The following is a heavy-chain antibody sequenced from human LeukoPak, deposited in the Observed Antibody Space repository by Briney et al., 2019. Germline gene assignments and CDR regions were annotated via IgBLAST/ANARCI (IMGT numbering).Heavy chain of an antibody. V-gene: IGHV3-23*01. J-gene: IGHJ4*02. CDR3: AKSAVTTQYFDY. CDR1: GFTFGDYA. D-gene: IGHD4-11*01. Sequence: GGSLRLSCTASGFTFGDYAMSWVRQAPGKGLEWVSAISGSGGSTYYADSVKGRFTISRDNSKNTLYLQMNSLRAEDTAVYYCAKSAVTTQYFDYWGQGTLVTVSS. CDR2: ISGSGGST.